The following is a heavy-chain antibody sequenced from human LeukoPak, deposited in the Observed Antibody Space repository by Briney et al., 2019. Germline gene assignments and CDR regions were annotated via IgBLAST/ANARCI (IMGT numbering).Heavy chain of an antibody. J-gene: IGHJ5*02. CDR1: GGSFSGYY. CDR2: INHSGST. CDR3: ARGLIKRLIVVVVAANWFDP. Sequence: SETLSLTCAVYGGSFSGYYWSWIRQPPGKGLEWIGEINHSGSTNYNPSLKSRVTISVDTSKNQFSLKLSSVTAADTTVYYCARGLIKRLIVVVVAANWFDPWGQGTLVTVSS. V-gene: IGHV4-34*01. D-gene: IGHD2-15*01.